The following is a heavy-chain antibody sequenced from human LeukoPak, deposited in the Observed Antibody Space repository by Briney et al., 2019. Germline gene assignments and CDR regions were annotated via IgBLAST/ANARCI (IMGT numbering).Heavy chain of an antibody. CDR2: IHPVDSDT. Sequence: GESLKISCKASGYTFTTHWIGWVRQMPGGGLEWMGIIHPVDSDTGFSPSFQGQVSFSVDRSIATAYLQWSSLKASDTAIYYCARLEGGLYYFDSWGQGTLVTVSS. V-gene: IGHV5-51*01. J-gene: IGHJ4*02. CDR1: GYTFTTHW. D-gene: IGHD3-16*01. CDR3: ARLEGGLYYFDS.